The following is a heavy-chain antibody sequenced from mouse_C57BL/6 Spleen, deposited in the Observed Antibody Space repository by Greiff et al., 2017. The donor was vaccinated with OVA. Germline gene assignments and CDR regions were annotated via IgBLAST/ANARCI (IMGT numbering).Heavy chain of an antibody. CDR2: IHPNSGST. CDR3: AREDGYYVLAY. J-gene: IGHJ3*01. Sequence: VQLQQPGAELVKPGASVKLSCKASGYTFTSYWMHWVKQRPGQGLEWIGMIHPNSGSTNYNEKFKSKATLTVDKSSSTAYMQLSSLTSEDSAVYYCAREDGYYVLAYWGQGTLVTVSA. D-gene: IGHD2-3*01. V-gene: IGHV1-64*01. CDR1: GYTFTSYW.